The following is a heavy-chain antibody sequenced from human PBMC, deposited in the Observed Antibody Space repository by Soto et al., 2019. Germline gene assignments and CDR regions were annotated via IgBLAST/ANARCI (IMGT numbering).Heavy chain of an antibody. V-gene: IGHV4-59*01. J-gene: IGHJ4*02. CDR2: IYYSGST. CDR1: GGSISSYY. CDR3: ARVNGFFYSGTLRSLFDF. Sequence: SETLSLTCTVSGGSISSYYWSWIRRPPGKGLEWIGYIYYSGSTNYNPSLKSRVTISVDTSKNQFSLKLSSVTAADTAVYYCARVNGFFYSGTLRSLFDFWGKGTLVPVYS. D-gene: IGHD1-26*01.